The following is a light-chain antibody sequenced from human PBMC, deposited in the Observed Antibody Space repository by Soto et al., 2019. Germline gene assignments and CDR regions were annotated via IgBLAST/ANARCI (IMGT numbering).Light chain of an antibody. CDR1: QGISVW. CDR3: QQYNNGWE. CDR2: KAP. V-gene: IGKV1-5*03. J-gene: IGKJ1*01. Sequence: DIQMTPSPSTLSASVGDRVTITSRARQGISVWLAWFQQKPGNAPKLLIYKAPTLESGVPSRFKGNGSAPEVTLTSSILQPDDAATYCVQQYNNGWEIGQGTKVDI.